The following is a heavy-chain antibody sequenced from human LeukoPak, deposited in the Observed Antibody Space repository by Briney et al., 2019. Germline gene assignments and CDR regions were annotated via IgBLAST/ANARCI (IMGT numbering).Heavy chain of an antibody. J-gene: IGHJ3*02. CDR2: IYYSGST. CDR1: GGSISSYY. D-gene: IGHD4-17*01. V-gene: IGHV4-59*01. Sequence: SETLSLTCTVSGGSISSYYWSWIRQAPGKGLEWIGYIYYSGSTNYNPSLKSRVTISVDTSKNQFSLKLSSVTAADTAVYYCARDQDGDYGLRYPGGAFDIWGQGTMVTVSS. CDR3: ARDQDGDYGLRYPGGAFDI.